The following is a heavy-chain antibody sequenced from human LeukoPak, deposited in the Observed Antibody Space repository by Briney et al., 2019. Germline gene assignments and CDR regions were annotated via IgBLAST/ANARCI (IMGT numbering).Heavy chain of an antibody. D-gene: IGHD3-3*01. Sequence: GGSLRLSCAASGFTFSNYWMSWVRQAPGKGLEWVANIDQDGSEKYYVDSVKGRFTISRDNAKNSLYLQMNSLRAEDTAVYYCARGDFWSGDYWGQGTLVTASS. CDR3: ARGDFWSGDY. J-gene: IGHJ4*02. V-gene: IGHV3-7*01. CDR2: IDQDGSEK. CDR1: GFTFSNYW.